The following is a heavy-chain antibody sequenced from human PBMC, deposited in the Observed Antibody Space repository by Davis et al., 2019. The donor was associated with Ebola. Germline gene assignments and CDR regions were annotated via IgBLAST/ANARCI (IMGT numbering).Heavy chain of an antibody. CDR1: GYTFTSYG. J-gene: IGHJ3*02. CDR3: ARDIKVTTVVTHTLDDAFDI. V-gene: IGHV1-18*04. D-gene: IGHD4-23*01. Sequence: ASVKVSCKASGYTFTSYGISWVRQAPGQGLEWMGWISAYNGNTNYAQKFQGRVTITADKSTSTAYMELSSLRSEDTAVYYCARDIKVTTVVTHTLDDAFDIWGQGTMVTVSS. CDR2: ISAYNGNT.